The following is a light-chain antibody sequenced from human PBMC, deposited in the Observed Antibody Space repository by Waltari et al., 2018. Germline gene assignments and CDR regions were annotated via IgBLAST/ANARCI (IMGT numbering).Light chain of an antibody. CDR1: QSVTTS. CDR3: HQRTSWPLT. V-gene: IGKV3-11*01. J-gene: IGKJ4*01. Sequence: EIVLTQSPATLSLSPGERATLSCRASQSVTTSLAWYQQKPGQAPRLLIFDASDRATGVSARFSGSGSGTDFTLTISSLEPEDFAVYFCHQRTSWPLTFGGGTQVEFK. CDR2: DAS.